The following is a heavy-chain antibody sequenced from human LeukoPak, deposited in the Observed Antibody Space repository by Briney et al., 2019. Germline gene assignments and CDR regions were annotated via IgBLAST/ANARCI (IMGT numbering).Heavy chain of an antibody. Sequence: PGGSLRLSCAASGFTFSSYGMHWVRQAPGKGLEWVAVIWYDGSNKYYADSVKGRFTISRDNSKNTLYLQMSSLRAEDTAVYYCAKDYRPYCSGGSCYWFDPWGQGTLVTVSS. CDR3: AKDYRPYCSGGSCYWFDP. CDR2: IWYDGSNK. CDR1: GFTFSSYG. D-gene: IGHD2-15*01. V-gene: IGHV3-33*06. J-gene: IGHJ5*02.